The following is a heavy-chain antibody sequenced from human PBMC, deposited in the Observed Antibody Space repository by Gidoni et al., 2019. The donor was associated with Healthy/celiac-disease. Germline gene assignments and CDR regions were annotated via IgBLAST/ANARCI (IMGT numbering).Heavy chain of an antibody. Sequence: QVLLHASGPGLVMPSETLSFTCMVPVVPISSYYWSWIQQPPGKGLEWIGYIYYSGSTNYSPSLKSRVTISVDTSKNQFALKLSSVTAADTAVYYCARDYSSSSWVKIDPWGQGTLVTVSS. CDR1: VVPISSYY. CDR2: IYYSGST. J-gene: IGHJ5*02. CDR3: ARDYSSSSWVKIDP. D-gene: IGHD6-13*01. V-gene: IGHV4-59*01.